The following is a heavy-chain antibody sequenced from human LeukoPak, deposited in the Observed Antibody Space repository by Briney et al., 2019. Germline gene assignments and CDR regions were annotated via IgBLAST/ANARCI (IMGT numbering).Heavy chain of an antibody. CDR3: ATRGGSGRFSENWFDP. Sequence: ASVKVSCKVPGYTLTELSMHWVRQAPGKGLEWMGGFDPEDGETIYAQKFQGRVTMTEDTSTDTAYMELSSLRSEDTAVYYCATRGGSGRFSENWFDPRGQGTLVTVSS. CDR1: GYTLTELS. D-gene: IGHD3-10*01. J-gene: IGHJ5*02. CDR2: FDPEDGET. V-gene: IGHV1-24*01.